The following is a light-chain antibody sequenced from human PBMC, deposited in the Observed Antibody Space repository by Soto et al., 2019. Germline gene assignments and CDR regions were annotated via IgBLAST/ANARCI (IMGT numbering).Light chain of an antibody. Sequence: DVQMTHSPSSLSASFVDRVTITCRASHDITNYLAWYQQKPGKVPKLLIYAASTLQSGVPSRFSGSGSGTDFTLTISSLQPEDAATYFCQKCSGPPPFTFGPGTKVDIK. J-gene: IGKJ3*01. CDR3: QKCSGPPPFT. CDR2: AAS. V-gene: IGKV1-27*01. CDR1: HDITNY.